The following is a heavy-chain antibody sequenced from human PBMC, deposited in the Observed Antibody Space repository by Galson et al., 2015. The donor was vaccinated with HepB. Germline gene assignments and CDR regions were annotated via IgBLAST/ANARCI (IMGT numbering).Heavy chain of an antibody. J-gene: IGHJ4*02. V-gene: IGHV1-18*01. CDR2: ISAYNGNT. CDR1: GYTFTSYG. D-gene: IGHD6-19*01. Sequence: SVKVSCKASGYTFTSYGISWVRQAPGQGLEWMGWISAYNGNTNYAQKLQGRVTMTTDTSTSTAYMELRSLRSDDTAVYYCARVSYGQWLVLIPRWWPFDYWGQGTLDTVSS. CDR3: ARVSYGQWLVLIPRWWPFDY.